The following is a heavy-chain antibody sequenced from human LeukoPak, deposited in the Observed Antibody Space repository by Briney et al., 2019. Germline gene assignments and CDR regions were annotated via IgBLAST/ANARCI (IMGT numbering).Heavy chain of an antibody. V-gene: IGHV1-2*02. CDR1: GYTFTDTY. CDR3: SRMSGNFC. D-gene: IGHD1-14*01. CDR2: INPDSGDT. J-gene: IGHJ4*02. Sequence: ASVKLSCTASGYTFTDTYIHWVRHAPGQGLEWMGWINPDSGDTNSAQRFQGRVTLTRDTSITTAYMELSGLTSDDTAMYYCSRMSGNFCWGQGTLVTVSS.